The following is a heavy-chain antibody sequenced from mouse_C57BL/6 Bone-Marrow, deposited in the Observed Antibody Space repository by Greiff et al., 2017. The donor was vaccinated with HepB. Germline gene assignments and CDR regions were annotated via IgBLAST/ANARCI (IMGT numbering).Heavy chain of an antibody. CDR2: IHPNSGST. J-gene: IGHJ1*03. Sequence: QVQLQQPGAELVKPGASVKLSCKASGYTFTSYWMHWVKQRPGQGLEWIGMIHPNSGSTNYNEKFKSKATLTVDKSSSTAYMQLSSLTSEDSAVYYCARRGYGSSHWYFDVRGTGTTVTVSS. CDR3: ARRGYGSSHWYFDV. V-gene: IGHV1-64*01. CDR1: GYTFTSYW. D-gene: IGHD1-1*01.